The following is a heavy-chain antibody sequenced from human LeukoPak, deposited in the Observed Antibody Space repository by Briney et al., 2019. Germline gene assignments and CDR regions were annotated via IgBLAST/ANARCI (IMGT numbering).Heavy chain of an antibody. CDR2: ISGSGVRT. D-gene: IGHD1-26*01. Sequence: GGSLRLSCVASGFTFSSYGMSWVRQAPGKGLEWVSGISGSGVRTDYADSVKGRFTISRDNAKNTLYLQMNSLRAEDTAVYYCAKGSREWELLDAFDIWGRGTMVTVS. CDR3: AKGSREWELLDAFDI. CDR1: GFTFSSYG. J-gene: IGHJ3*02. V-gene: IGHV3-23*01.